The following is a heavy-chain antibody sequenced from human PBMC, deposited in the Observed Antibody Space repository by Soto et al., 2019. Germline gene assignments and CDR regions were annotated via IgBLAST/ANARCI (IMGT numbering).Heavy chain of an antibody. J-gene: IGHJ3*02. D-gene: IGHD3-22*01. CDR1: GYTFTNYY. V-gene: IGHV1-46*01. CDR3: ARDSYYDSSGEDAFDI. Sequence: GASVKVSCKASGYTFTNYYMHWVRQAPGQGLEWMGRINPSGGSTSYAQKFQGRVTMTRDTSTTTVYMELSSLGSEDTAVYYCARDSYYDSSGEDAFDIRGQGTMVTVSS. CDR2: INPSGGST.